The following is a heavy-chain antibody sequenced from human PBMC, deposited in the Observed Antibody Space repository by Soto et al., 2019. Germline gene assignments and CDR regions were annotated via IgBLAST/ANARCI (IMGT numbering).Heavy chain of an antibody. D-gene: IGHD2-21*02. CDR2: VYYSGST. V-gene: IGHV4-59*12. J-gene: IGHJ5*02. Sequence: SETLSLTCTVSGGSISSYYWSWIRQPPGKGLEWIGSVYYSGSTYYNPSLKSRVTISVDKSKNQFSLKLSSVTAADTAVYYCARTYCGGDCYSRDEYNWFDPWGQGTLVTVSS. CDR3: ARTYCGGDCYSRDEYNWFDP. CDR1: GGSISSYY.